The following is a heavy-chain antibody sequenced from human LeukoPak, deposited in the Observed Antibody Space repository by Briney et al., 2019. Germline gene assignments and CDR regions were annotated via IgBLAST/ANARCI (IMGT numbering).Heavy chain of an antibody. J-gene: IGHJ4*02. V-gene: IGHV3-20*04. D-gene: IGHD1-1*01. CDR2: INWDGTNT. Sequence: PGGSLRLSCAVSGGTTDDYGMSWVRQAPGKGLEWVSGINWDGTNTYYADSVKGRFTISRDNAKNSLYLQMHTLSAEDTALYYCARDVRTGTGAIFDYWGQGTLVTVSS. CDR3: ARDVRTGTGAIFDY. CDR1: GGTTDDYG.